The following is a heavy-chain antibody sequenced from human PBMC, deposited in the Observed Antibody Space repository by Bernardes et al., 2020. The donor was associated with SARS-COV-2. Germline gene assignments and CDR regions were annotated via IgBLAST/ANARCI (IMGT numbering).Heavy chain of an antibody. CDR3: ARGWRENSFDY. V-gene: IGHV3-48*01. J-gene: IGHJ4*02. CDR2: ISSGGDTI. D-gene: IGHD2-15*01. Sequence: RGSLRLSCVGSGFIFTTYSMSWVRQAPGKGLEWLLFISSGGDTIHDADSVRGRFTVSRDDAKNSVYLQMNSLRAEDTAVYYCARGWRENSFDYWGQGALVTVSS. CDR1: GFIFTTYS.